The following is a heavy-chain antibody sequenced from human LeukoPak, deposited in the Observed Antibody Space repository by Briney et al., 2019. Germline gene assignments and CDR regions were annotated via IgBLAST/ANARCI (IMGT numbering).Heavy chain of an antibody. D-gene: IGHD3-22*01. CDR2: INHSGST. Sequence: PSDTLSLICAVYGGSFSGYYWSWIRQPPGKGLEWIGEINHSGSTNYNPSLKSRVTISVDTSKNQFSLKLSSVTAADTAVYYCARSGRNDSSGYYSTNDYWGQGTLVTVSS. CDR3: ARSGRNDSSGYYSTNDY. CDR1: GGSFSGYY. J-gene: IGHJ4*02. V-gene: IGHV4-34*01.